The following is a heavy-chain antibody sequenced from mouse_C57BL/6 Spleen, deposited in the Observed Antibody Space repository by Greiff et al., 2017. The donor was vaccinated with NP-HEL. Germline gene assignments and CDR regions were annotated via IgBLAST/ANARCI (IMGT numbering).Heavy chain of an antibody. J-gene: IGHJ2*01. CDR3: ARYYGSSYYFDY. Sequence: VKLQESGAELVRPGTSVKVSCKASGYAFTNYLIEWVKQRPGQGLEWIGVINPGSGGTNYNEKFKGKATLTADKSSSTAYMQLSSLTSEDSAVYFCARYYGSSYYFDYWGQGTTLTVSS. CDR2: INPGSGGT. D-gene: IGHD1-1*01. CDR1: GYAFTNYL. V-gene: IGHV1-54*01.